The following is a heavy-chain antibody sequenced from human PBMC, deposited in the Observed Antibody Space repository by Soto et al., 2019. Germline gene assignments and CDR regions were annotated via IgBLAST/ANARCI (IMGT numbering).Heavy chain of an antibody. CDR1: GFTFTSYW. D-gene: IGHD6-19*01. CDR3: ARGVAATGSAFDI. V-gene: IGHV3-74*01. Sequence: GGSLRLSCAASGFTFTSYWMHWVRQAPGKGLVWVSRVNSDGSSTTYADPVKGRFTISTDNAKNILYLQMNSLRPDDTAMYYCARGVAATGSAFDIWGQGTMVTVSS. J-gene: IGHJ3*02. CDR2: VNSDGSST.